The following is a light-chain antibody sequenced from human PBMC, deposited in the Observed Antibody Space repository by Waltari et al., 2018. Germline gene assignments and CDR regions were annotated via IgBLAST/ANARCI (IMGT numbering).Light chain of an antibody. Sequence: QSALTQPASVSGSPGQSITISCTGTSSDVGGYNHVSWYQQHPCKAPKLMIYEVSNRPSGVSKRCSGSKSGNMASLTISGLQAEDEADYYCSSYTTRHTLLFGGGTKLTVL. CDR1: SSDVGGYNH. J-gene: IGLJ3*02. CDR2: EVS. V-gene: IGLV2-14*01. CDR3: SSYTTRHTLL.